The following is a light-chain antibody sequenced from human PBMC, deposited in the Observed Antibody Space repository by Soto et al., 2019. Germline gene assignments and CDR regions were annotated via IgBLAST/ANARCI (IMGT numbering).Light chain of an antibody. CDR1: GSNIGAGYD. J-gene: IGLJ1*01. Sequence: QSVLTQPPSVSGAPGHRVTISCTGSGSNIGAGYDVHWYQQLPGTAPKLLIFANINRPSGVPDRFSGSKSGTSASLAITGLRAEDEADYYCQSYDSSPSGYVFGTGTKVTVL. CDR3: QSYDSSPSGYV. CDR2: ANI. V-gene: IGLV1-40*01.